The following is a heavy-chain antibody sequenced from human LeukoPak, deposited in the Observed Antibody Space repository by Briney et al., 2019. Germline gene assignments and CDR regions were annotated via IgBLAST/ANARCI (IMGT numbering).Heavy chain of an antibody. CDR3: GYSYGLNYFDY. Sequence: GASVKVSCKASGYTFTSYYMHWVRQAPGQGLEWMGIINPSGGSTSYAQKFQGRVTITADKSTSTAYMELSSLRSEDTAVYYCGYSYGLNYFDYWGQGTLVTVSS. V-gene: IGHV1-46*01. CDR2: INPSGGST. CDR1: GYTFTSYY. D-gene: IGHD5-18*01. J-gene: IGHJ4*02.